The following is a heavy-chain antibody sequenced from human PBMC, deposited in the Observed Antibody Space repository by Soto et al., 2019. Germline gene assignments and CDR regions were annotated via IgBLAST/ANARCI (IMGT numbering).Heavy chain of an antibody. V-gene: IGHV4-4*02. CDR3: ARSDGNYGLDC. CDR1: GGSISENW. D-gene: IGHD4-17*01. Sequence: QVQLQESGPGLLTPSGTLSLTCAVSGGSISENWWSWVRQPPGKRLEWIGELFHAGYTNYNPSLKSRVTLSIDPSRNQFSLHMNSVTAADTAMYFCARSDGNYGLDCWGQGTLATVSS. J-gene: IGHJ4*02. CDR2: LFHAGYT.